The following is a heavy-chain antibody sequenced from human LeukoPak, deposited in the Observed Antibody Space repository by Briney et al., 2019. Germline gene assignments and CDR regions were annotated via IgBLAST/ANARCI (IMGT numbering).Heavy chain of an antibody. CDR1: GGSISSYY. Sequence: SETLSLTCTVSGGSISSYYWSWIRQPPGKGLEWIGYIYYSGSTNYNPSLKSRVTISVDTSKNQFSLKLSSVIAADTAVYYCARGIQLWLYGYWGQGTLVTVSS. CDR3: ARGIQLWLYGY. CDR2: IYYSGST. D-gene: IGHD5-18*01. J-gene: IGHJ4*02. V-gene: IGHV4-59*12.